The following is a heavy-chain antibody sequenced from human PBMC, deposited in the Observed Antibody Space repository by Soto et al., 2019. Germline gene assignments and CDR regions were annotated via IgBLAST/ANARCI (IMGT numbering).Heavy chain of an antibody. CDR1: EYTFTKYW. D-gene: IGHD2-2*01. CDR3: ARSDIIVVPPAVPAEFFLH. J-gene: IGHJ1*01. CDR2: IYPGDSNT. V-gene: IGHV5-51*01. Sequence: GESLKISCKASEYTFTKYWFGWVRQMPGKGLGWMGIIYPGDSNTRYSPSFRGHVTISADKSVSTAYLQWSSLKASDTAMYYCARSDIIVVPPAVPAEFFLHWGQGTLVTVSS.